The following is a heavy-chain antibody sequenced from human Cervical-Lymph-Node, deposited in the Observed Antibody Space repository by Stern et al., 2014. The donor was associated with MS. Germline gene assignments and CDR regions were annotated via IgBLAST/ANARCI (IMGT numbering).Heavy chain of an antibody. V-gene: IGHV1-69*01. CDR3: ARDGRHTNNYGLDV. Sequence: VQLVESGAEVKKPGSSVKVSCHTSGGTFNVYAINWLRQAPGQGLEWMGGIIPIIGIANYAQKFQGRVTITAYESTRKSSMQLSSLTSNDTAVYYCARDGRHTNNYGLDVWGQGTTVTVSS. CDR2: IIPIIGIA. J-gene: IGHJ6*02. CDR1: GGTFNVYA.